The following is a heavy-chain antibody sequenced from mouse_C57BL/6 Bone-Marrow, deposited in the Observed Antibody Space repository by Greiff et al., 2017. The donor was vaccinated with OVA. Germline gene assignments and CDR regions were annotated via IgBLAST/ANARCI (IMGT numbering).Heavy chain of an antibody. Sequence: QVQLKESGPELVKPGASVKLSCKASGYTFTSYDINWVKQRPGQGLEWIGWIYPRDGSTKYNEKFKGKAILTVDTSSSTAYMELHSLTSEDSAVYFCAREGIYYYGSSFFDYWGQGTTLTVSS. CDR1: GYTFTSYD. V-gene: IGHV1-85*01. CDR2: IYPRDGST. CDR3: AREGIYYYGSSFFDY. J-gene: IGHJ2*01. D-gene: IGHD1-1*01.